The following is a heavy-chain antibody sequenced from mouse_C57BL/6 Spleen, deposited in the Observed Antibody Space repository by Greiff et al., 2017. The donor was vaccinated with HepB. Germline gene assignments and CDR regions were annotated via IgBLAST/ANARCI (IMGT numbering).Heavy chain of an antibody. Sequence: QVQLQQPGAELVKPGASVKLSCKASGYTFTSYWMHWVKQRPGQGLEWIGMIHPNSGSTNYNEKFKSKATLTVDKSSSTAYMQLSSLTSEDSAVYYCARMAFYGYDGFAYWGQGTLVTVSA. D-gene: IGHD2-9*01. CDR1: GYTFTSYW. CDR3: ARMAFYGYDGFAY. J-gene: IGHJ3*01. V-gene: IGHV1-64*01. CDR2: IHPNSGST.